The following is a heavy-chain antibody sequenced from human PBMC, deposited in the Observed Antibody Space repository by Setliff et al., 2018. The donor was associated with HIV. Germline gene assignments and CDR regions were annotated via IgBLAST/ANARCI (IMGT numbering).Heavy chain of an antibody. CDR2: INVGNGNT. J-gene: IGHJ6*02. CDR1: GYTFNNYV. V-gene: IGHV1-3*01. Sequence: ASVKVSCKASGYTFNNYVMQWVRQAPGQRLEWMGWINVGNGNTKYSEKFQGRVTITRDTSASTAYMELNSLRSEDTGVYYCARDDSGYNYGGRGMDVWGQGTTVTV. CDR3: ARDDSGYNYGGRGMDV. D-gene: IGHD4-17*01.